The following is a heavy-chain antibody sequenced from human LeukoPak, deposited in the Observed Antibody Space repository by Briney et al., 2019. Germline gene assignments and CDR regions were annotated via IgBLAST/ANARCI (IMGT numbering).Heavy chain of an antibody. CDR3: ARAGSDWAIDY. Sequence: SGGSLRLSCAASGFTFSSYAMHWVRQAPGKGLEWVAVIWYDGSYKYYGDSVKGRFTISRDYSENTLFLQMSSLRAEDTAVYYCARAGSDWAIDYWGQGTLVTVSS. V-gene: IGHV3-33*08. J-gene: IGHJ4*02. CDR2: IWYDGSYK. CDR1: GFTFSSYA. D-gene: IGHD6-19*01.